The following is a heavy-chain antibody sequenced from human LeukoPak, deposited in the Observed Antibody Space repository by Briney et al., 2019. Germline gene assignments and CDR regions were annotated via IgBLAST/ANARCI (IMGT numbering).Heavy chain of an antibody. CDR3: AKDLGRPYCSGGSCSVD. CDR2: LNSDGSST. CDR1: GFSFSSYW. D-gene: IGHD2-15*01. J-gene: IGHJ4*02. V-gene: IGHV3-74*01. Sequence: GGSLRLSCAASGFSFSSYWMHWVRHAPGKGLVWVSRLNSDGSSTTYADSVKGRFTISRDNAKNTLYLQMNSLRAEDTAVYYCAKDLGRPYCSGGSCSVDWGQGTLVTVSS.